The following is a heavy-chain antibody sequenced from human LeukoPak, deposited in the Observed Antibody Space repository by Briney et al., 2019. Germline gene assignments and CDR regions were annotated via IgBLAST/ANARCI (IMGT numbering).Heavy chain of an antibody. Sequence: SETLSLTCTVSGGSISSSSYYWGWIRQPPGKGLEWIGSIYYSGSTYYNPSLKSRVTISVDTSKNQFSLKLSSVTAADTAVYYCARQVYYYDSSGLSWFDPWGQGTLVTVSS. J-gene: IGHJ5*02. CDR1: GGSISSSSYY. CDR2: IYYSGST. D-gene: IGHD3-22*01. CDR3: ARQVYYYDSSGLSWFDP. V-gene: IGHV4-39*01.